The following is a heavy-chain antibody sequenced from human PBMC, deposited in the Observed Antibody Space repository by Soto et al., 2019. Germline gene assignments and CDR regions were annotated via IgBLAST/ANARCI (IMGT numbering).Heavy chain of an antibody. Sequence: PGGSLRLSCAASGFTFSSYGMHWVRQAPGKGLERVAVIWYDGSNKYYADSVKGRFTISRDNSKNTLYLQMNSLRAEDTAVYYCARVEYSSSWYEEYYFDYWGQGTLVTVSS. CDR1: GFTFSSYG. D-gene: IGHD6-13*01. V-gene: IGHV3-33*01. CDR3: ARVEYSSSWYEEYYFDY. J-gene: IGHJ4*02. CDR2: IWYDGSNK.